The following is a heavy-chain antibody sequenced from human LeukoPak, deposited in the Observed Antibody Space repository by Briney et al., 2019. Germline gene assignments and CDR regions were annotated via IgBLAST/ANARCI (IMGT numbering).Heavy chain of an antibody. J-gene: IGHJ4*02. CDR3: AREGGYGGVFDY. Sequence: GGTLRLSCAASRFTFSSYWMTWVRQAPGKGQEWVANIKQDGSEQYYAGSVKGRFTISRDNTKNSLFLQMNSLRAEDTAVYYCAREGGYGGVFDYWGQGTLVTVSS. V-gene: IGHV3-7*03. CDR2: IKQDGSEQ. D-gene: IGHD5-12*01. CDR1: RFTFSSYW.